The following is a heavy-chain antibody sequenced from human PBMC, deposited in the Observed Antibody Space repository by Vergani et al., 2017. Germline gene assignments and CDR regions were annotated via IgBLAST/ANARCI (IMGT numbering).Heavy chain of an antibody. CDR1: GGSVSSGSYY. Sequence: QVQLQESGPGLVKPSETLSLTCTVSGGSVSSGSYYWGWIRQPPGKGLEWIGYIYYSGSTKYNHSLKSRVTISVDTSKNQFSLKLRSVTAAETAVNYCARGAVAGLYYFDYWGQGTLVTVSS. V-gene: IGHV4-61*01. CDR3: ARGAVAGLYYFDY. J-gene: IGHJ4*02. CDR2: IYYSGST. D-gene: IGHD6-19*01.